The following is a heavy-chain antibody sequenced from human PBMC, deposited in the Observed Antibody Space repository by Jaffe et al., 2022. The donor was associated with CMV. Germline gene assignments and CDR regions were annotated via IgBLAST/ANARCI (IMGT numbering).Heavy chain of an antibody. CDR1: GFTFSNAW. Sequence: EVQLVESGGGLVKPGGSLRLSCAASGFTFSNAWMSWVRQAPGKGLEWVGRIKSKTDGGTTDYAAPVKGRFTISRDDSKNTLYLQMNSLKTEDTAVYYCTTDLSGYSSSWYPPVVYWGQGTLVTVSS. V-gene: IGHV3-15*01. J-gene: IGHJ4*02. D-gene: IGHD6-13*01. CDR3: TTDLSGYSSSWYPPVVY. CDR2: IKSKTDGGTT.